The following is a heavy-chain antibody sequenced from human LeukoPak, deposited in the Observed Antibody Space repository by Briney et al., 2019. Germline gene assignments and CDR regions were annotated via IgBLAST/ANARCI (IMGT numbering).Heavy chain of an antibody. V-gene: IGHV3-30*04. Sequence: GGSLRLSCAASGFTFSSYAMHWVRQAPGKGLEWVAVISYDGSNKYYADSVKGRFTISRDNSKNTLYLQMNSLRAEDTAVYYCAREQSGVGYDILTGYNDYWGQGTLVTVSS. CDR3: AREQSGVGYDILTGYNDY. CDR2: ISYDGSNK. CDR1: GFTFSSYA. D-gene: IGHD3-9*01. J-gene: IGHJ4*02.